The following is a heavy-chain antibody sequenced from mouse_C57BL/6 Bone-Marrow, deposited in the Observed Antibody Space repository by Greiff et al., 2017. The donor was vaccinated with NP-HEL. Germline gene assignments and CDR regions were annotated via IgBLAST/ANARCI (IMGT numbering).Heavy chain of an antibody. D-gene: IGHD1-3*01. V-gene: IGHV5-6*01. CDR1: GFTFSSYG. J-gene: IGHJ4*01. CDR2: ISSGGSYT. Sequence: EVMLVESGGDLVKPGGSLKLSCAASGFTFSSYGMSWVRQTPDKRLEWVATISSGGSYTYYPDSVKGRFTISRDNAKNTLYLQMSSLKSEDTAMYYCARQDLTRAMDYWGQGTSVTVSS. CDR3: ARQDLTRAMDY.